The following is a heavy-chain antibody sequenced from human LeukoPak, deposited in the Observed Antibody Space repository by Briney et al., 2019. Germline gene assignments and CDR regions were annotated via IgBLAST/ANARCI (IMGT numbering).Heavy chain of an antibody. Sequence: GGSLRLSCAASGFTFSSYEMNWVRQAPGKGLEWVSYISSSGSTIYYADSVRGRFTISRDNAKNSLYLQMNGLRAEDTAVYYCARALVVYYYMDVWGQGTTVTVSS. J-gene: IGHJ6*02. CDR1: GFTFSSYE. CDR2: ISSSGSTI. V-gene: IGHV3-48*03. CDR3: ARALVVYYYMDV. D-gene: IGHD2-15*01.